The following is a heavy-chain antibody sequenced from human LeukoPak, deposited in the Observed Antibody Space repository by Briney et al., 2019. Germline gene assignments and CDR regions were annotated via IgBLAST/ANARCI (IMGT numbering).Heavy chain of an antibody. J-gene: IGHJ4*02. Sequence: PGGSLRLSCAASGFTFSSYSLNWVRQAPGKGLEWVSYISSSSSTIYYADSVKGRFTISRDNAKNSMYLQMNSLRAEDTAVYHCARDWGRSGYYADYWGQGTLGTGSS. CDR2: ISSSSSTI. CDR3: ARDWGRSGYYADY. V-gene: IGHV3-48*01. D-gene: IGHD3-22*01. CDR1: GFTFSSYS.